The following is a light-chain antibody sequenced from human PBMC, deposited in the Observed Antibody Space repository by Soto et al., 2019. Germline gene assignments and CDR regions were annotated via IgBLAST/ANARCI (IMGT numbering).Light chain of an antibody. CDR3: QQYDTDTPT. CDR1: QDIRRY. V-gene: IGKV1-33*01. J-gene: IGKJ5*01. CDR2: DSS. Sequence: DIQRTQSPSSLSASVGERVTITCQASQDIRRYLNWFQQRPGKAPNVXIYDSSTLDTGVPSRFSGSGARTVFSCTISSLQPEDVGTYYCQQYDTDTPTFGQGTRLEI.